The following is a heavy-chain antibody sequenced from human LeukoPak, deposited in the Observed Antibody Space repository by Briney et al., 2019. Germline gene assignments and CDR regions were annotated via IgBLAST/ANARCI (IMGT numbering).Heavy chain of an antibody. CDR1: GFSLSTSGVG. CDR2: IYWDDDK. CDR3: AHTRIAAAPPGRFDP. D-gene: IGHD6-13*01. Sequence: GSGPTLVNPTQTLTLTCTFSGFSLSTSGVGVGWTRQPPGKALEWLALIYWDDDKRYSPSLKSRLTITKDTSKNQVVLTMTNMDPVDTATYYCAHTRIAAAPPGRFDPWGQGTLVTVSS. J-gene: IGHJ5*02. V-gene: IGHV2-5*02.